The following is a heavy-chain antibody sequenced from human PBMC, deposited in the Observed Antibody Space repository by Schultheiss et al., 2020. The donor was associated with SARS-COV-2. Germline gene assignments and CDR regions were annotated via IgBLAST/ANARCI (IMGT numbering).Heavy chain of an antibody. V-gene: IGHV3-11*01. Sequence: GGSLRLSCAASGFTFSDYYMSWIRQAPGKGLEWVSYISSSGSNIYYADSVKGRFTISRDNAKNSLYLQMNSLRAEDTAVYYCARGSYNWNDNWFDPWGQGTLVTVAS. CDR3: ARGSYNWNDNWFDP. J-gene: IGHJ5*02. D-gene: IGHD1-20*01. CDR2: ISSSGSNI. CDR1: GFTFSDYY.